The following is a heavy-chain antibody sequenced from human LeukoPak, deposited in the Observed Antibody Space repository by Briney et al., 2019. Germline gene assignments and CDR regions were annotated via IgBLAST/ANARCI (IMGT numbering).Heavy chain of an antibody. CDR2: ISSSGSTI. Sequence: PGGSLRLSCAASGFTFSSYEMNWVRQAPGKGLEWVSYISSSGSTIYYADSVKGRFTISRDNVKNSLYLQMNSLRAEDTAVYYCARDIYSYMDVWGKGTTVTVSS. CDR3: ARDIYSYMDV. CDR1: GFTFSSYE. V-gene: IGHV3-48*03. J-gene: IGHJ6*03. D-gene: IGHD2-21*01.